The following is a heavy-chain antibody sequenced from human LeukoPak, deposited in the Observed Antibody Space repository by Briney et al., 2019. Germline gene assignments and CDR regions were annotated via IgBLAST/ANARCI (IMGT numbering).Heavy chain of an antibody. CDR1: GGSISSYY. CDR3: ARDMGGYDPNNWFDP. J-gene: IGHJ5*02. Sequence: SETLSLTCTVSGGSISSYYWSWIRQPPGKGLEWIGYIYYSGSTNYNPSLKSRVTISVDTSKNQFSLKLSSVTAADTAVYYRARDMGGYDPNNWFDPWGQGTLVTVSS. V-gene: IGHV4-59*01. CDR2: IYYSGST. D-gene: IGHD5-12*01.